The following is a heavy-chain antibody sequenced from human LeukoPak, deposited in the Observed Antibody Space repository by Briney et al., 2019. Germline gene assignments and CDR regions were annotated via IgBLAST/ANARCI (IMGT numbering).Heavy chain of an antibody. D-gene: IGHD5-24*01. CDR2: INGDGSST. V-gene: IGHV3-74*01. CDR1: GFTFDSHW. J-gene: IGHJ3*02. CDR3: AREWHDAFDI. Sequence: GGSLRLSCAASGFTFDSHWMHWVRQAPGKGLVWVSRINGDGSSTTYADSVRGRFTISRDDAKNTLYLEMNSLRAEDTAVYYCAREWHDAFDIWGQGTMVTVSS.